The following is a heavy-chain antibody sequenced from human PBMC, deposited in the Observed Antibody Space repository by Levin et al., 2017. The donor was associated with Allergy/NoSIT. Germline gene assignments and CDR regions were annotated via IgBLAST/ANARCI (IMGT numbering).Heavy chain of an antibody. CDR1: GFTFSSYG. CDR3: ARGPFGSSWYYLHY. D-gene: IGHD6-13*01. J-gene: IGHJ4*02. V-gene: IGHV3-33*01. Sequence: GESLKISCAASGFTFSSYGMHWVRQAPAKGLEWVAVIWYDGSNKYYADSVKGRFTISRDNSKNTLYLQMNSLRAEDTAVYYCARGPFGSSWYYLHYWGQGTLVTVSS. CDR2: IWYDGSNK.